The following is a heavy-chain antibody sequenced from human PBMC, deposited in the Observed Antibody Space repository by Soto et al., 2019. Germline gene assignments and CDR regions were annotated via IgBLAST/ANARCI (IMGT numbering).Heavy chain of an antibody. CDR2: ITFRGVT. D-gene: IGHD3-9*01. CDR1: GDSLSGYA. J-gene: IGHJ5*02. CDR3: ARKLEASIRHVEWFSYKWFDP. Sequence: SETLSLTWDVHGDSLSGYAWSWIRQPPGKGLEWIGEITFRGVTNYHPSLKSRLSMSVDTSKNRISLNVSSVTAADTALYFCARKLEASIRHVEWFSYKWFDPWGPGTLVTVSS. V-gene: IGHV4-34*01.